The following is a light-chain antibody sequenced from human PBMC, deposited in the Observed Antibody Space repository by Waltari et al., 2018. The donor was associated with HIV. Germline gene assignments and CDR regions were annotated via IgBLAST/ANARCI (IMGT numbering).Light chain of an antibody. CDR3: QQYHDWPT. J-gene: IGKJ1*01. Sequence: VVMTQSPAALSVSPGERATLSCRASRSVGSNVAWYHQRPGQPVRLLIHGAITRATGVPGRLSGSGSGTDFTLSSDGLQSDDFGLYYCQQYHDWPTFGQGTKVDI. CDR2: GAI. V-gene: IGKV3-15*01. CDR1: RSVGSN.